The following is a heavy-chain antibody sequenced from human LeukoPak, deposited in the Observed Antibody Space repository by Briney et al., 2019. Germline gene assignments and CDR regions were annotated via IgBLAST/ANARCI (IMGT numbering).Heavy chain of an antibody. D-gene: IGHD3-9*01. J-gene: IGHJ4*02. CDR1: GFTFSSYA. CDR3: QAEDGIRYFVLDY. V-gene: IGHV3-30-3*01. CDR2: ISYDRSNT. Sequence: GRSLRGSCAATGFTFSSYAMHWVRQAPGKGLEWVAVISYDRSNTYYADSVKGRFTISRDNSKNTLYLQMNSLRAEDTAVYFFQAEDGIRYFVLDYWGQGTLLTVSS.